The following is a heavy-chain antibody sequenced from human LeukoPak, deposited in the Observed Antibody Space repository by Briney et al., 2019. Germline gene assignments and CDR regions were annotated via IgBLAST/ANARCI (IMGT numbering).Heavy chain of an antibody. Sequence: SETLSLTCTVSGGSISSYYWSRIRQPPGKGLEWIGYIYYSGSTNYNPSLKSRVTISVDTSKNQFSLKLSSVTAADTAVYYCARNGHDRPFDYWGQGTLVTVSS. CDR3: ARNGHDRPFDY. CDR1: GGSISSYY. D-gene: IGHD2-8*01. J-gene: IGHJ4*02. V-gene: IGHV4-59*01. CDR2: IYYSGST.